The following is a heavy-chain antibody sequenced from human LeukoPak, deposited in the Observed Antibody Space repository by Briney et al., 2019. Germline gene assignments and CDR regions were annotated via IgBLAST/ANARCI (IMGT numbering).Heavy chain of an antibody. J-gene: IGHJ4*02. CDR2: IYTSGST. V-gene: IGHV4-4*07. CDR3: ARESRIQLWLSLDY. D-gene: IGHD5-18*01. CDR1: GGSISSYY. Sequence: PSETLSLTCTVSGGSISSYYWSWIRQPAGKGLEWIGRIYTSGSTNYNPSPKSRVTMSVDTSKNQFSLKLSSVTAADTAVYYCARESRIQLWLSLDYWGQGTLVTVSS.